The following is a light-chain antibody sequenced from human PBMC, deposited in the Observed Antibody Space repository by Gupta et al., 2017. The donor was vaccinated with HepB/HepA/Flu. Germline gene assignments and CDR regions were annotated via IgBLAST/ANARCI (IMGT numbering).Light chain of an antibody. CDR3: LHDGYSKVT. CDR1: QTVGSNY. J-gene: IGKJ1*01. V-gene: IGKV3-20*01. Sequence: EIVLTQSPGTLSLSPGERATLSCRASQTVGSNYLAWYQQRPGQAPRLLIYAASNRAAGIPDRFSGSGSRTEFALTISRLEPEDFAVYYCLHDGYSKVTFGQGAKVEIK. CDR2: AAS.